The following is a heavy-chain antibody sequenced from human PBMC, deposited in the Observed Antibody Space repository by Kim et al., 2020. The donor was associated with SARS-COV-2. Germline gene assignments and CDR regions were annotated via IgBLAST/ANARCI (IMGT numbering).Heavy chain of an antibody. Sequence: YADSVKGRFTISRDNSRNTLFLQMNSLRAEDMAIYYCAKASPAGRSYFDYWGQGTLVTVSS. J-gene: IGHJ4*02. V-gene: IGHV3-23*01. CDR3: AKASPAGRSYFDY.